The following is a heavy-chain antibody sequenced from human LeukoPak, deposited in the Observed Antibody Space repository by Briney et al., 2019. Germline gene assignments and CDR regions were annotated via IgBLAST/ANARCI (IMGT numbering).Heavy chain of an antibody. J-gene: IGHJ4*02. Sequence: GGSLRLSCAASGFTFSHYWMHWVRQAPGKGLMWVSRINSDGSNTTYADSVKGRFTISRDNAKNTLYLEMNSVRAEDRAVYYCARVGTVGYNYDYWGQGTLVTVSS. V-gene: IGHV3-74*01. CDR1: GFTFSHYW. CDR3: ARVGTVGYNYDY. CDR2: INSDGSNT. D-gene: IGHD5-24*01.